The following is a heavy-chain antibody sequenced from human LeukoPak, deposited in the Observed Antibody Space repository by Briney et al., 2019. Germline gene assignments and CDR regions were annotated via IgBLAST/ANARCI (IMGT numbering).Heavy chain of an antibody. J-gene: IGHJ6*02. D-gene: IGHD3-3*01. CDR3: ARGNDFWSGYSYYYYYYGMDV. Sequence: SETLSLTCTVSGGSISSGGYYWSWIRQHPGKGLEWIGYIYYSVSTYYNPSLKSRVTISVDTSKNQFSLKLSSVTAADTAVYYCARGNDFWSGYSYYYYYYGMDVWGQGTTITVSS. CDR1: GGSISSGGYY. V-gene: IGHV4-31*03. CDR2: IYYSVST.